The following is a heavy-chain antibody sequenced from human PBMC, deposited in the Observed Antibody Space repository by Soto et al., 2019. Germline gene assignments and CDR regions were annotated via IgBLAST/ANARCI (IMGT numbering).Heavy chain of an antibody. V-gene: IGHV3-30*18. Sequence: PGGSLRLSCAACGFTFSSYGMHGVRQAPGKGLEWVAVISYDGSNKYYADSVKGRFTISRDNSKNTLYLQMNSLRAEDTAVYYCAKAPVDTAYSVSDYYYGMDVWGQGTTVTVSS. D-gene: IGHD5-18*01. J-gene: IGHJ6*02. CDR1: GFTFSSYG. CDR2: ISYDGSNK. CDR3: AKAPVDTAYSVSDYYYGMDV.